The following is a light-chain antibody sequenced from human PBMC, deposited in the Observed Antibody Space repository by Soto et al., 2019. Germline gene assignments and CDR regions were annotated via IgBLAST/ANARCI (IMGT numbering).Light chain of an antibody. CDR3: QQYYSYPRT. Sequence: DIQMTQSPSSLSASVGDRVTITCRASQTISGWLAWYQQRPGTSPNLLIFDASTLESGVPSRFSGSGSGTTFTLTISCLQSEDFATYYCQQYYSYPRTFGQGTKVDIK. J-gene: IGKJ1*01. CDR2: DAS. V-gene: IGKV1-5*01. CDR1: QTISGW.